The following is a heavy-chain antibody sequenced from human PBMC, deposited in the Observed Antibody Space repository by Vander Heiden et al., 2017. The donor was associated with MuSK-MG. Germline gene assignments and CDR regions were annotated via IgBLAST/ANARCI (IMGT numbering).Heavy chain of an antibody. V-gene: IGHV3-23*01. CDR3: AKDGVIGVAKSGTFDY. J-gene: IGHJ4*02. D-gene: IGHD3-3*01. Sequence: EVQLLESGGGLVQPGGSLRLSCAASGFTFSSYAMSWVRQAPGKGLEWVSAISGSGGSTYYADSVKGRFTISRDNSKNTLYLQMNSLRAEDTAVYYCAKDGVIGVAKSGTFDYWGQGTLVTVSS. CDR2: ISGSGGST. CDR1: GFTFSSYA.